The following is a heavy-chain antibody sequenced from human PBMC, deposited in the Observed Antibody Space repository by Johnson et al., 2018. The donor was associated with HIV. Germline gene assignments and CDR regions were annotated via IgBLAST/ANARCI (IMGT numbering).Heavy chain of an antibody. V-gene: IGHV3-30*04. Sequence: QVQLVESGGGVVQPGRSLRLSCAASGFTFSRYAMHWVRQAPGKGLEWVAVISYDGSNKYYADSVKGRFTISRDNSKNTLYLQMNSLRAEDTAVYYCARGGNEIDAFDIWGQGTMVSASS. CDR2: ISYDGSNK. D-gene: IGHD1-1*01. J-gene: IGHJ3*02. CDR1: GFTFSRYA. CDR3: ARGGNEIDAFDI.